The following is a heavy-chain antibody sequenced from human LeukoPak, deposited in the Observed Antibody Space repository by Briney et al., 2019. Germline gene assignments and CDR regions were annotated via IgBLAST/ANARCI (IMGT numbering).Heavy chain of an antibody. CDR3: GNRPTTGQGC. V-gene: IGHV3-30-3*01. CDR1: GFTFSGYA. J-gene: IGHJ4*02. D-gene: IGHD1-1*01. Sequence: PGGSLRLSCAASGFTFSGYALHWVRQAPGRALEWVAVMSYDGSTQFYADSVKGRFTISRDNSKNTLYLQMNSLRAEDTALYYCGNRPTTGQGCWGQGTLVTVSS. CDR2: MSYDGSTQ.